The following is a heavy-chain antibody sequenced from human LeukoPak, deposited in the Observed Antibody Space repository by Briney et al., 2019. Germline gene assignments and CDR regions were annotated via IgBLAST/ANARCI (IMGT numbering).Heavy chain of an antibody. CDR1: GFTFSSYG. CDR2: ISYDGSNK. CDR3: ANLAVAGTLDY. Sequence: GRSLRLSCAASGFTFSSYGMHWVRQAPGKGLEWVAVISYDGSNKYYADSVKGRFTISRDNSKNTLYLQMNSLRAEDTAVYYCANLAVAGTLDYWGQGTLVTVSS. V-gene: IGHV3-30*18. J-gene: IGHJ4*02. D-gene: IGHD6-19*01.